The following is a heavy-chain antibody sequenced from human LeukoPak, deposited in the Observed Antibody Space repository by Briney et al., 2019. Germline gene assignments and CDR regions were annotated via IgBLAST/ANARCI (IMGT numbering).Heavy chain of an antibody. Sequence: PGGSLRLSCVASGFTFNNYTMSWVRQAPGKGLEWVSAISGSGDSTYYADSVKGRFTISRDNSKNTLYLQMNSLRVEDTAVYYCTKPDCPSTSCYTLDYWGQGILVTVSS. CDR2: ISGSGDST. CDR1: GFTFNNYT. V-gene: IGHV3-23*01. J-gene: IGHJ4*02. CDR3: TKPDCPSTSCYTLDY. D-gene: IGHD2-2*02.